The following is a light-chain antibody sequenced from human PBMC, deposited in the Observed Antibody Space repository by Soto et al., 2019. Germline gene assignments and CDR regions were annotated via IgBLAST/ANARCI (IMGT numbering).Light chain of an antibody. V-gene: IGKV3-20*01. CDR1: QSVSNSY. CDR2: GAS. CDR3: QQYGSSLLT. Sequence: EIVLTQSPGTLSLSPGERATLSCRASQSVSNSYLAWYQQNPGQAPRLLIYGASSRATGIPDRFSGSGSGTDFTLTISRLEPEDFAVYYCQQYGSSLLTFGGGTKVEIK. J-gene: IGKJ4*01.